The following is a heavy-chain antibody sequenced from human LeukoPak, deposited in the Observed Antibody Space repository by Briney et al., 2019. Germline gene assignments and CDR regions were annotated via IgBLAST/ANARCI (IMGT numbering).Heavy chain of an antibody. D-gene: IGHD2-21*02. V-gene: IGHV3-30*01. Sequence: GGSLRLSCAASGFTFSSYAMHWVRQAPDKGLEWVAVISYDGSNKYYADSVKGRFTISRDNSKNTLYLQMNSLRAEDTAVYYCLRRAGSCGGDCYPYYFDYWGQGTLVTVSS. J-gene: IGHJ4*02. CDR3: LRRAGSCGGDCYPYYFDY. CDR2: ISYDGSNK. CDR1: GFTFSSYA.